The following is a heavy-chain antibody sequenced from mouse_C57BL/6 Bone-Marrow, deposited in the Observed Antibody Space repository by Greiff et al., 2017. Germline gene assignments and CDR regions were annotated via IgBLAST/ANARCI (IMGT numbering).Heavy chain of an antibody. J-gene: IGHJ4*01. CDR1: GYTFTSYW. D-gene: IGHD1-1*01. V-gene: IGHV1-69*01. CDR3: ARESYYGSSLYYDAMDY. Sequence: QVQLQQPGAELVMPGASVKLSCKASGYTFTSYWMHWVKQRPGQGLEWIGEIDPSDSYTNYNQKFKGKSTLTVDKSSSTAYMQLSSLTSEDSAVYYCARESYYGSSLYYDAMDYWGQGTSVTVSS. CDR2: IDPSDSYT.